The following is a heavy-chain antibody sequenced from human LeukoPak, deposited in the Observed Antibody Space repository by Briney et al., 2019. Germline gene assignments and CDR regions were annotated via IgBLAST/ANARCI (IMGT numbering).Heavy chain of an antibody. V-gene: IGHV1-24*01. D-gene: IGHD4-17*01. J-gene: IGHJ5*02. CDR2: FDPEDGET. Sequence: ASVKVSCKVSGYTLTELSMHWVRQAPGKGLEWMGGFDPEDGETIYAQKFQGRVTMTEDTSTDTAYMELSSLRSEDTAVYYCATFVKFPLHYGDYVPNWFDPWGQGTPVTVSS. CDR1: GYTLTELS. CDR3: ATFVKFPLHYGDYVPNWFDP.